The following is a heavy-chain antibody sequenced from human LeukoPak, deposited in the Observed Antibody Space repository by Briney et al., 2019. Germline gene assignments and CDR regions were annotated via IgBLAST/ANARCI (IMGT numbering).Heavy chain of an antibody. CDR2: TYYRSKWYK. CDR3: ARGITSSSSSYHY. J-gene: IGHJ4*02. CDR1: GDSVSSNSAA. Sequence: SHTLSLTCAISGDSVSSNSAAWNWIRQSPSRGLEWLGRTYYRSKWYKDYAVSVKSRITIKPDTSKNQFFLQLNSVTPEDTAVYYCARGITSSSSSYHYWGQGTLVTVSS. D-gene: IGHD6-6*01. V-gene: IGHV6-1*01.